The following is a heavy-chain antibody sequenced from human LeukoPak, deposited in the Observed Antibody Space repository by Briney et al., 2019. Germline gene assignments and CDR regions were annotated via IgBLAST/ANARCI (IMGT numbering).Heavy chain of an antibody. Sequence: PSETLSLTCTVSGDSISSRNYYWVWIRLPPAKGLEWIGNIYYNGETYYDPSFRGRLTLSVATSRNQFSLKLSSVTAADTAVYFCARQIRLASGWKGGWFDSWALETLVSASS. V-gene: IGHV4-39*01. D-gene: IGHD6-19*01. CDR1: GDSISSRNYY. CDR2: IYYNGET. J-gene: IGHJ5*01. CDR3: ARQIRLASGWKGGWFDS.